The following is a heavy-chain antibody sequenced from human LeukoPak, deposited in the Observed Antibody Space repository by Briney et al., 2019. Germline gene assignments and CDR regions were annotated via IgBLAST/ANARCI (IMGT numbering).Heavy chain of an antibody. V-gene: IGHV3-23*01. CDR2: ISGSGSST. Sequence: PGGSLRLACAAYGFTFSSYGMSWVRQAPGKGLEWISLISGSGSSTYYADSVKGRFTISRDNSKNTLHLQMNSLRAEDTAVYYCAKRGFIAGNPTDFDYWGQGTLVTVSS. J-gene: IGHJ4*02. CDR3: AKRGFIAGNPTDFDY. CDR1: GFTFSSYG. D-gene: IGHD6-13*01.